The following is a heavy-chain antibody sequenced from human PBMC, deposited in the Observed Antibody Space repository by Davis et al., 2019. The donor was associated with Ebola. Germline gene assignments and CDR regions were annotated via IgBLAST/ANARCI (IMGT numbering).Heavy chain of an antibody. CDR1: GGSFSFYY. V-gene: IGHV4-34*01. Sequence: MPSETLSLTCAVYGGSFSFYYWNWIRQPPGKGLEWIGEINHSGSTNYYPSLKSRVTISVDTSKNQFSLNLNSVTDAATAVYYCARAKRNYVVPRGAGPPYYMDVWGKGTTVTVSS. D-gene: IGHD4-11*01. CDR2: INHSGST. CDR3: ARAKRNYVVPRGAGPPYYMDV. J-gene: IGHJ6*03.